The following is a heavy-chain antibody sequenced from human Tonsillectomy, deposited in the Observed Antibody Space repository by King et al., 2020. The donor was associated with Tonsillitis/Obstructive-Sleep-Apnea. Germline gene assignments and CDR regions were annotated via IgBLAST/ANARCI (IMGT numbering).Heavy chain of an antibody. V-gene: IGHV3-21*01. Sequence: VQLVESGGGLVKPGGSLRLSCAASGFTFSSYSMNWVRQAPGKGLEWVSSISSSSSYIYYADSVKGRFTISRDNAKNSLYLQMNSLRAEDTAVYYCARDRQNIVVVIATHDAFDIWGQGTMVTVSS. D-gene: IGHD2-21*01. CDR1: GFTFSSYS. CDR2: ISSSSSYI. CDR3: ARDRQNIVVVIATHDAFDI. J-gene: IGHJ3*02.